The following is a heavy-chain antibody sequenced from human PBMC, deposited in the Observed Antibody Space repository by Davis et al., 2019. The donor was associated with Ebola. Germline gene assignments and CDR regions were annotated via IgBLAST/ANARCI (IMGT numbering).Heavy chain of an antibody. CDR2: INPNSGGT. Sequence: AASVKVSCKASGYTFTSYYMHWVRQAPGQGLEWMGRINPNSGGTNYAQKFQGRVTMTRDTSISTAYMELSRLRSDDTAVYYCARALELWLRGSYYYYGMDVWGKGTTVTVSS. CDR3: ARALELWLRGSYYYYGMDV. V-gene: IGHV1-2*06. J-gene: IGHJ6*04. D-gene: IGHD5-18*01. CDR1: GYTFTSYY.